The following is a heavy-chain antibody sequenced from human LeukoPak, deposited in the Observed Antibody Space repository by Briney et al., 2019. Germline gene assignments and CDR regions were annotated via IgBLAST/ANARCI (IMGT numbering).Heavy chain of an antibody. V-gene: IGHV3-30*02. Sequence: GGSLRPSCAASGFTFSSYGMDWVRQAPGEGLEWVAFIRNDGSNKYYADSVKGRFTFSRDSSKNTLYLQMNSIRAEATAVYYCNSPPVITFGGVIILGYWGQGTLVTVSS. CDR3: NSPPVITFGGVIILGY. CDR2: IRNDGSNK. D-gene: IGHD3-16*02. J-gene: IGHJ4*02. CDR1: GFTFSSYG.